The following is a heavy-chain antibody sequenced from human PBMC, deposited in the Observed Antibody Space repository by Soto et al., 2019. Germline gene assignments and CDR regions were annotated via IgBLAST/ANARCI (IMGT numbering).Heavy chain of an antibody. CDR3: ARTTVDTIIWSWLDP. V-gene: IGHV1-18*01. CDR1: GYTFTRYG. D-gene: IGHD3-3*01. CDR2: ISADTGTR. J-gene: IGHJ5*02. Sequence: QDQLVQSGGEVENPGASVKVSCKASGYTFTRYGISWVRQAPGQGLEWMGWISADTGTRFYAQKFPGRFTMTTDMATTTAYMELGSLRSDDTAVYYCARTTVDTIIWSWLDPWGQGTQVTVSS.